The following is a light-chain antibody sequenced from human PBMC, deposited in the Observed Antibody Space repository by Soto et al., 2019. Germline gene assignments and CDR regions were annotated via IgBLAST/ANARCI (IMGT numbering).Light chain of an antibody. J-gene: IGKJ1*01. Sequence: DIQMTQSPSSLSASVGDRVTITCRASQGIGTYLAWYQQKPGKVPKLLIYAASTLQSGVPSRFSGSGSGTDFTLTTSSLQPEDVATYYCQKYNSAPWTFGQGTKVEIK. CDR2: AAS. CDR1: QGIGTY. V-gene: IGKV1-27*01. CDR3: QKYNSAPWT.